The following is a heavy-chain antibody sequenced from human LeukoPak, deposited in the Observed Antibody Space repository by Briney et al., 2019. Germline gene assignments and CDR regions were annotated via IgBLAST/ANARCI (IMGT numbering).Heavy chain of an antibody. V-gene: IGHV3-64*01. Sequence: GGSLRLSCAASGFTFSSYAMHWVRQAPGKGLEYVSAISSNGGSTYYANSVKGRFTISRDNSKNTLYLQMGSLRAEDMAVYYCARGRRQWLALRYYYYMDVWGKGTTVTISS. J-gene: IGHJ6*03. D-gene: IGHD6-19*01. CDR1: GFTFSSYA. CDR3: ARGRRQWLALRYYYYMDV. CDR2: ISSNGGST.